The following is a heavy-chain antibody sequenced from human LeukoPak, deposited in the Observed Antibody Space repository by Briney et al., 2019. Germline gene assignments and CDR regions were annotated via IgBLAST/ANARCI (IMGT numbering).Heavy chain of an antibody. D-gene: IGHD3-16*01. CDR1: RFTFSYYW. J-gene: IGHJ4*02. Sequence: GGSLRPSCAASRFTFSYYWMTWVRQAPGKGVEWVANIKQDASDKHYADSVKGRFTISRDNAKNSLYLQMNSLRVEDTAVYYCLGGVAADYWGRGTLVTVSS. CDR2: IKQDASDK. V-gene: IGHV3-7*01. CDR3: LGGVAADY.